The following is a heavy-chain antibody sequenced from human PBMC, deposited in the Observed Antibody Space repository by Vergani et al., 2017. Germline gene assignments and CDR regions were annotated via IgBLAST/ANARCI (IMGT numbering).Heavy chain of an antibody. J-gene: IGHJ6*03. D-gene: IGHD4-17*01. CDR1: GFTFSSYA. CDR3: AKYRVTNHYYYYCMDV. CDR2: ISGSGGST. V-gene: IGHV3-23*01. Sequence: EVQLLESGGGLVQPGGSLRLSCAASGFTFSSYAMSWVRQAPGKGLEWVSAISGSGGSTYYADSVKGRFTISRDNSKNTLYLQMNSLRAEDTAVYYCAKYRVTNHYYYYCMDVWGKGTTVTVSS.